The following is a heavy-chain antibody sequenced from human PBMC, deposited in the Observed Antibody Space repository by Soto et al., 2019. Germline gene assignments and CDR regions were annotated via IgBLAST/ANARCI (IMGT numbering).Heavy chain of an antibody. J-gene: IGHJ3*02. CDR3: AKAGPGSLSRDAFDI. CDR2: ISWNSGSI. V-gene: IGHV3-9*01. D-gene: IGHD7-27*01. CDR1: GFTFDDFA. Sequence: EVQLVESGGGLVQPGRSLRLSCAASGFTFDDFAMHWVRQAPGKGLEWVSGISWNSGSIGYADSVKGRFTISRDNAKNSLYLQMNSLRAEDTALYYCAKAGPGSLSRDAFDIWGQGTMVTVSS.